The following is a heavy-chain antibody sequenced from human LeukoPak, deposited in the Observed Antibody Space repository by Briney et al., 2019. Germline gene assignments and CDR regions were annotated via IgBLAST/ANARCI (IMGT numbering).Heavy chain of an antibody. Sequence: TPSETLSLTGTVSGVAISSYYWSWIRQPPAKGLEWIGYIYYSGSTNYNPSFKSRVTISVDPSKNQFSLKLSSVTAADTAVYYCARIWSGYPTKFDPWGQGTLVTVSS. J-gene: IGHJ5*02. CDR1: GVAISSYY. D-gene: IGHD3-3*01. V-gene: IGHV4-59*01. CDR3: ARIWSGYPTKFDP. CDR2: IYYSGST.